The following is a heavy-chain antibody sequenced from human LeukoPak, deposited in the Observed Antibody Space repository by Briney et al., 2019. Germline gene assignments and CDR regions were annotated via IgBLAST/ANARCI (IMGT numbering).Heavy chain of an antibody. CDR3: ARSTRRGYSLY. CDR2: INHSRST. V-gene: IGHV4-34*01. Sequence: SETLSLTCAVYGGSFSGYYWSWIRQPPGKGLEWIGEINHSRSTNYNPSLKSRVTISVDTSKNQFSLKLSSVTAADTAVYYCARSTRRGYSLYWGQGTLVTVSS. CDR1: GGSFSGYY. D-gene: IGHD5-18*01. J-gene: IGHJ4*02.